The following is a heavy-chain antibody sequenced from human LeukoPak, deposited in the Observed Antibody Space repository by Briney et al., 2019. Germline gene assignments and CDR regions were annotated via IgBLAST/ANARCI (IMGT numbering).Heavy chain of an antibody. CDR2: IYYSGST. J-gene: IGHJ4*02. CDR3: ARHAFYGDYADY. CDR1: GGFISSSSYY. V-gene: IGHV4-39*01. Sequence: SETLSLTCTVSGGFISSSSYYWRWIRQPPGKGLEWIGSIYYSGSTYYNPSLKSRVTISVDTSKNQFSLKLSSVTAADTAVYYCARHAFYGDYADYWGQGTLVTVSS. D-gene: IGHD4-17*01.